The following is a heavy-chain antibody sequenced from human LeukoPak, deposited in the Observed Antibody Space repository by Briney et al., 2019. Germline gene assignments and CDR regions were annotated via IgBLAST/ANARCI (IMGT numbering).Heavy chain of an antibody. V-gene: IGHV3-23*01. J-gene: IGHJ6*03. CDR1: GFTFSDYA. Sequence: GGSLRLSCATSGFTFSDYAMSWVRQTPGKGLEWVSSMSGGGNTYYADSVKGRFTITRDNSKSTLYLQMNSLRAEDTAVYYCAKGTYYDSSGYRYYFYYMDVWGRGTTVTVSS. CDR2: MSGGGNT. D-gene: IGHD3-22*01. CDR3: AKGTYYDSSGYRYYFYYMDV.